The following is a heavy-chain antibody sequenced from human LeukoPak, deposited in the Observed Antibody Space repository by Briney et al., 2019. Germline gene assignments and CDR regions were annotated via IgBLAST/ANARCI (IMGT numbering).Heavy chain of an antibody. Sequence: SGGSLRLSCAASGFTFSSYEMNWVRQAPGKGLEWIAEINHSGSTDYNPSLKSRVTISVDTSKNQFSLKLSSVTAADTAVYYCARDRRHRSSGVGDLAYYFDYWGQGTLVTVSS. CDR3: ARDRRHRSSGVGDLAYYFDY. CDR1: GFTFSSYE. V-gene: IGHV4-34*01. D-gene: IGHD1-14*01. J-gene: IGHJ4*02. CDR2: INHSGST.